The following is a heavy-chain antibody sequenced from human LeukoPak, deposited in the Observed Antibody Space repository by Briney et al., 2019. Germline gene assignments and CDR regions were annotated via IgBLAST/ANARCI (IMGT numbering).Heavy chain of an antibody. V-gene: IGHV3-7*01. CDR3: ARSSSGSYYKLLLLFDI. Sequence: GGSLRLSCAASGFTFSSYWMSWVRQAPGKGLEWVANIKQDGSEKYYVDSVKGRFTISRDNAKNSLYLQMNSLRAEDTAVYYCARSSSGSYYKLLLLFDIWGQGTMVTVSS. CDR1: GFTFSSYW. CDR2: IKQDGSEK. D-gene: IGHD3-10*01. J-gene: IGHJ3*02.